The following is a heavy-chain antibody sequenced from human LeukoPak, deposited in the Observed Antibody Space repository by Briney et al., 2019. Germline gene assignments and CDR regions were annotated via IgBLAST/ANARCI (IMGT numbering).Heavy chain of an antibody. CDR3: ARVLLSSTFRYLLD. D-gene: IGHD3-9*01. CDR2: IYHSGST. CDR1: GAFISSNDW. J-gene: IGHJ4*02. Sequence: SGTLSLTCAVSGAFISSNDWWSWVRQPPGKGLEWIGEIYHSGSTYYNPSLKSRVTISVDKSKNQFSLKLNSVTAADTAVYYCARVLLSSTFRYLLDWGQGTLVTVSS. V-gene: IGHV4-4*02.